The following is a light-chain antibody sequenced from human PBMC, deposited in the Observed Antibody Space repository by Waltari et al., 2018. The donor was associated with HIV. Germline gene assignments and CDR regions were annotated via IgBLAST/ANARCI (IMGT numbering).Light chain of an antibody. J-gene: IGKJ4*01. CDR2: LGS. Sequence: DLVMIQSPLSLPVTPGEPASISCLSSQSLLHSNGYNYLDWYLQKPGQSPQHLIYLGSNRASGVPDRFSGSGSGTDFTLKISRVEAEDVGVFYCMQALQTPTFGGGTKVEIK. V-gene: IGKV2-28*01. CDR3: MQALQTPT. CDR1: QSLLHSNGYNY.